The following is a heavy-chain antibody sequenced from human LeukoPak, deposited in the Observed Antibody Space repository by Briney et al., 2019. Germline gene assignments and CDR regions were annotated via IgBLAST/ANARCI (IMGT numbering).Heavy chain of an antibody. CDR1: GFTFSTNA. J-gene: IGHJ4*02. CDR2: IRNDGSDK. D-gene: IGHD3-10*01. Sequence: GGSLRLSCAASGFTFSTNAMSWVRQAPGKGLEWVAFIRNDGSDKYYADSVKGRFTIFRDNSENTLNLQMNSLRAEDTAVYYCARETVRGVSVTPFDYWGQGTLVTVSS. V-gene: IGHV3-30*02. CDR3: ARETVRGVSVTPFDY.